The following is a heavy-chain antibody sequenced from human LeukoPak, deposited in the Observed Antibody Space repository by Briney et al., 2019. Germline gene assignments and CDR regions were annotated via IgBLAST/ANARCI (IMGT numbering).Heavy chain of an antibody. D-gene: IGHD2-21*02. Sequence: PGGSLRLSCAASGFTSRDYWMKRVRDAPERGLEWVSGISYAGTNTSSADSAKGRFPISKTNSKNTLYLQMNSLRTDNTAVYYCARESPACGEDCYFDYWGQGTLVTVSS. CDR1: GFTSRDYW. J-gene: IGHJ4*02. V-gene: IGHV3-30-3*01. CDR3: ARESPACGEDCYFDY. CDR2: ISYAGTNT.